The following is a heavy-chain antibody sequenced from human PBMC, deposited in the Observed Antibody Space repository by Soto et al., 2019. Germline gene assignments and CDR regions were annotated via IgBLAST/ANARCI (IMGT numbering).Heavy chain of an antibody. Sequence: GVLRLSCAASGFTFSSYGMHWVRQAPGKGLEWVAVISYDGSNKYYADPVKGRFTISRDNSKNTLYLQMNSLRAEDTAVYYSAKDSQVAILGYYFDYWGQGTLVTVSS. CDR1: GFTFSSYG. CDR3: AKDSQVAILGYYFDY. CDR2: ISYDGSNK. J-gene: IGHJ4*02. V-gene: IGHV3-30*18. D-gene: IGHD2-15*01.